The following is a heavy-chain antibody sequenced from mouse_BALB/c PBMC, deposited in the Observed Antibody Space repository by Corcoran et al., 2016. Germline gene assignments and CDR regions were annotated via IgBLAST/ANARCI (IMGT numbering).Heavy chain of an antibody. J-gene: IGHJ2*01. V-gene: IGHV9-1*02. CDR1: GYTFTNYG. CDR3: ASHQRYFDY. Sequence: QIQLVQSGPELKKPGETVKISCKAAGYTFTNYGMNWVKQAPGKGLKWMGWINTYTGEPTYADDFKGRFAFSLETSASTAYLQINNLKNDDMATYFCASHQRYFDYGGQGTTLTVSS. CDR2: INTYTGEP.